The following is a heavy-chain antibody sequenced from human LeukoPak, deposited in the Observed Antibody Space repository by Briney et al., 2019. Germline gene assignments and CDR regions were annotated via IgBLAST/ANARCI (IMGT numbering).Heavy chain of an antibody. J-gene: IGHJ4*02. CDR2: SIPIFGTA. CDR1: VGTFSSYA. Sequence: ASVKVTCKASVGTFSSYAISWVRQAPGQGLEWMGGSIPIFGTANYAQKFQGRVTITVDESTSTAYMALSSLRSDATAVYYCARGPGLELTPLLFDYWGQGTLVTVSS. CDR3: ARGPGLELTPLLFDY. V-gene: IGHV1-69*13. D-gene: IGHD1-7*01.